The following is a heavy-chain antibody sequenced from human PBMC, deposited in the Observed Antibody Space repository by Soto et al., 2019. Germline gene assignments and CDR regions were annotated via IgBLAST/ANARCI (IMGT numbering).Heavy chain of an antibody. D-gene: IGHD6-19*01. J-gene: IGHJ6*03. CDR2: INSASTTI. V-gene: IGHV3-48*01. CDR3: ARVSSQNYQWPPYLYYYYMDV. CDR1: GSTFSSYN. Sequence: GGSLRLSCAAPGSTFSSYNINWVRQAPGKGLEWASYINSASTTIYYADSVKGRFAISRDNAKNSVYLQVDSLRAEDTAVYYCARVSSQNYQWPPYLYYYYMDVWGKGTTVTVSS.